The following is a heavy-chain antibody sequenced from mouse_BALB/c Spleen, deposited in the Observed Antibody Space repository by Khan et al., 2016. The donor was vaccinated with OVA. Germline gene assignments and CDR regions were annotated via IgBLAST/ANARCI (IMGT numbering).Heavy chain of an antibody. CDR2: IWGDGNT. CDR1: EFSFTNYG. D-gene: IGHD1-1*01. J-gene: IGHJ3*01. V-gene: IGHV2-3*01. Sequence: VELVESGPGLVAPSQSLSITCTVSEFSFTNYGVSWIRQPPGKGLEWLGVIWGDGNTNYHSALISRLSVTKDKSKSQVFLNLNSLQTDDTATYYCAIIYYGLAWFSYWGQGTLVTVS. CDR3: AIIYYGLAWFSY.